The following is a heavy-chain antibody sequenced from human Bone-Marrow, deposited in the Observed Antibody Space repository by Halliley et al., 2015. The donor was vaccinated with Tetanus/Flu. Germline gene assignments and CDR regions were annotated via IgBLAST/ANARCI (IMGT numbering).Heavy chain of an antibody. CDR2: INHSGST. CDR1: GGSLSGYN. Sequence: GLVKPSKTLSLTCAVSGGSLSGYNWIWIRQPPGKGLEWIGEINHSGSTDYNPSLKSRVTISIDTSKNQIALKVTSVTAADAGIYYCARGLVESQWFGELLSKTYYGMDVWGQGTTVTVSS. D-gene: IGHD3-10*01. V-gene: IGHV4-34*01. J-gene: IGHJ6*02. CDR3: ARGLVESQWFGELLSKTYYGMDV.